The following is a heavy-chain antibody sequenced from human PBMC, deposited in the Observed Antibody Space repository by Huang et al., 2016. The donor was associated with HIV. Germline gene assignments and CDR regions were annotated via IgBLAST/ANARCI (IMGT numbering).Heavy chain of an antibody. D-gene: IGHD3-22*01. V-gene: IGHV4-34*02. J-gene: IGHJ4*02. Sequence: QVQLEQWGAGLLKASETLSLTCAVYGGSFSGYYWNWLRQAPGKGLEWVGEINHSGNNNYNPSLKSRVNRSVDTSKSQFSLYLTSLSAADTGTYFCARRYNSRRDYWGRGTLVTVHS. CDR2: INHSGNN. CDR3: ARRYNSRRDY. CDR1: GGSFSGYY.